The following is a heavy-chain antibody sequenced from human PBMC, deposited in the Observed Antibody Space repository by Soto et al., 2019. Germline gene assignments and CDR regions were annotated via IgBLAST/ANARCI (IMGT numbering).Heavy chain of an antibody. Sequence: SETLSLTCTVSGGSISSYYWSWIRQPPGKGLEWIGYIYYSGSTNYNPSLKSRVTISVDTSKNQFSLKLSSVTAADTAVYYCARQDGIAVAGTIDYWGPGTLVTVSS. CDR1: GGSISSYY. J-gene: IGHJ4*02. D-gene: IGHD6-19*01. CDR3: ARQDGIAVAGTIDY. CDR2: IYYSGST. V-gene: IGHV4-59*01.